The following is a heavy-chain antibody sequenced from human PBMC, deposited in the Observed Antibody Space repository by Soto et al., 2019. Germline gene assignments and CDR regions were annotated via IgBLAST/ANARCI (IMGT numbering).Heavy chain of an antibody. CDR3: ARDDERDGYNSGFDY. V-gene: IGHV4-61*01. CDR1: GGSVSSGSYY. J-gene: IGHJ4*02. Sequence: SETLSLTCTVSGGSVSSGSYYWSWIRQPPGKGLEWIGYIYYSGSTNYNPSLKSRVTISVDTSKNQFSLKLSSVTAADTAVYYCARDDERDGYNSGFDYWGQGTLVTVSS. D-gene: IGHD5-12*01. CDR2: IYYSGST.